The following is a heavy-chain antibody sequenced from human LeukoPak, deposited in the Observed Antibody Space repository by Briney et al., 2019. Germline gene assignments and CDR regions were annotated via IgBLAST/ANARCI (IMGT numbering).Heavy chain of an antibody. D-gene: IGHD3-22*01. CDR2: IKQDGSEK. CDR1: GFTFSSYA. Sequence: GGSLRLSCAASGFTFSSYAMSWVRQAPGKGLEWVANIKQDGSEKYYVDSVRGRFTISRDNAKNSLYLQMNSLRAEDTAVYYCARHGSGYLFDHWGQGTLVTVSS. J-gene: IGHJ4*02. V-gene: IGHV3-7*01. CDR3: ARHGSGYLFDH.